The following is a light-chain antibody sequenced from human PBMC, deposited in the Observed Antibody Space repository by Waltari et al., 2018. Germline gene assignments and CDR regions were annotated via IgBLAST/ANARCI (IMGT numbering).Light chain of an antibody. V-gene: IGKV6-21*01. Sequence: EVVLTQSPDFQSVTPKETVTITCRASGSIGSSLHWYHQKPDQSPKLLVMYGSQSFSGVPSRFRGSGSGTDFTLTINGLEAEYAATYFCHQTTLLPSFGQGTKLEIK. CDR3: HQTTLLPS. CDR2: YGS. J-gene: IGKJ2*01. CDR1: GSIGSS.